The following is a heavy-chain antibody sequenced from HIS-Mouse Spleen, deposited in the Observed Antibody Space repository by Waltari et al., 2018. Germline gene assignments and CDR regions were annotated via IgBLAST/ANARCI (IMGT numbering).Heavy chain of an antibody. CDR2: IYYSGST. J-gene: IGHJ2*01. D-gene: IGHD6-13*01. CDR1: GGPTSTRTHY. CDR3: AREIPYSSSWYDWYFDL. V-gene: IGHV4-39*07. Sequence: QLQLQESGPGLVKPSETLSLTCTVSGGPTSTRTHYWGGIRQPPGKGLEWIGSIYYSGSTYYNPSLKSRVTISVDTSKNQFSLKLSSVTAADTAVYYCAREIPYSSSWYDWYFDLWGRGTLVTVSS.